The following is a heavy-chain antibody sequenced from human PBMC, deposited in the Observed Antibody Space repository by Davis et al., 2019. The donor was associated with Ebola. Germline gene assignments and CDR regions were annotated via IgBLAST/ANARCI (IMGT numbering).Heavy chain of an antibody. J-gene: IGHJ4*02. D-gene: IGHD3-10*01. CDR3: ARGGSGDY. Sequence: AASVKVSCKASGYTLSHYAVNWVRQAPGQGLEWMGWINTNTGNSTFAQAFTGRFVFYVDSSVNTAYLQINSLKTEDTAVYYCARGGSGDYWGQGTLVTVSP. CDR2: INTNTGNS. CDR1: GYTLSHYA. V-gene: IGHV7-4-1*02.